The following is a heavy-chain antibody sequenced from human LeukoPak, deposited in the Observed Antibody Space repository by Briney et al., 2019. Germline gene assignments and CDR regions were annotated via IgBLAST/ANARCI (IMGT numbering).Heavy chain of an antibody. CDR3: AGGLSSSSLYYFDY. D-gene: IGHD6-6*01. J-gene: IGHJ4*02. V-gene: IGHV4-34*01. CDR2: INHSGST. CDR1: GGSFSGYY. Sequence: SETLSLTCAVYGGSFSGYYWSWIRQPPGKGLEWIGEINHSGSTNYNPSLKSRVTISVDTSKNQFSLKLSSVTAADTAVYYCAGGLSSSSLYYFDYWGQGTLVTVSS.